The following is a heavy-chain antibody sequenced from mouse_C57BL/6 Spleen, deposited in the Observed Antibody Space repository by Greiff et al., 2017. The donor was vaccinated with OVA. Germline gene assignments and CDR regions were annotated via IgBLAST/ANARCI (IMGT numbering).Heavy chain of an antibody. V-gene: IGHV1-82*01. D-gene: IGHD1-1*01. J-gene: IGHJ4*01. CDR3: ARDYYGSSYTYYYAMDY. Sequence: QVQLKESGPELVKPGASVKISCKASGYAFSSSWMNWVKQRPGKGLEWIGRIYPGDGDTNYNGKFKGKATLTADKSSSTAYMQLSSLTSEDSAVYFCARDYYGSSYTYYYAMDYWGQGTSVTVSS. CDR2: IYPGDGDT. CDR1: GYAFSSSW.